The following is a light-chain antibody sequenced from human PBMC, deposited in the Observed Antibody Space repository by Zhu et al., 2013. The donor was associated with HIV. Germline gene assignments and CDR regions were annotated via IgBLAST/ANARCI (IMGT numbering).Light chain of an antibody. CDR2: DAS. CDR3: HHRSNWPLT. J-gene: IGKJ4*01. Sequence: EIVLTQSPATLSLSPGERATLSCRASQSVDIHLAWYQQKPGQTPRLLIYDASNRATGIPARFSGSGSGTDFTLTISSLEPDDFAVYYCHHRSNWPLTFGGGPRWRSN. V-gene: IGKV3-11*01. CDR1: QSVDIH.